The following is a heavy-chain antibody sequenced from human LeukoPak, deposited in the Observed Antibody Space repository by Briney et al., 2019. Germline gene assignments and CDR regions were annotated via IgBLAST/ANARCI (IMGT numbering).Heavy chain of an antibody. CDR3: ARGGRIAAAGTFDY. CDR2: INRSGST. J-gene: IGHJ4*02. D-gene: IGHD6-13*01. Sequence: SQTLSLTCTVSGGSISSGGYYWSWIRQPPGKGLEWIGEINRSGSTNYNPSLKSRVTISVDTSKNQFSLKLSSVTAADTAVYYCARGGRIAAAGTFDYWGQGTLVTVSS. CDR1: GGSISSGGYY. V-gene: IGHV4-30-2*01.